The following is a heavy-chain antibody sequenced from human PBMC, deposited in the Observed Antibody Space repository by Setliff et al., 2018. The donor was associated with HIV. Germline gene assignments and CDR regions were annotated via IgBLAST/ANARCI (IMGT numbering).Heavy chain of an antibody. V-gene: IGHV4-59*05. CDR3: ATYADRESNRFDP. D-gene: IGHD3-10*01. CDR1: GGSITGHY. CDR2: IYYSGST. J-gene: IGHJ5*02. Sequence: PSETLSLTCTVSGGSITGHYWSWIRQPPGKGLEWIGSIYYSGSTYYNPSLKSRVTISVDTSKNQFSLKLSSVTAADTAVYYCATYADRESNRFDPWGQGILVTVSS.